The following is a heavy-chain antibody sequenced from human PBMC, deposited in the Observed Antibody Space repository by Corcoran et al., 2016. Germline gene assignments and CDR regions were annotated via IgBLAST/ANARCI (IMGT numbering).Heavy chain of an antibody. D-gene: IGHD3-9*01. J-gene: IGHJ4*02. CDR1: GGSISSSSYY. CDR2: IYYSGST. CDR3: ARGLRYFDLTWDYFDY. Sequence: QLQLQESGPGLVKPSETLSLTCTVSGGSISSSSYYWGWIRQPPGKGLEWIGSIYYSGSTYYNPSLKSRVTISVDTSKNQFSLKLSTVTAADTAVYYCARGLRYFDLTWDYFDYWGQGTLVTVSS. V-gene: IGHV4-39*07.